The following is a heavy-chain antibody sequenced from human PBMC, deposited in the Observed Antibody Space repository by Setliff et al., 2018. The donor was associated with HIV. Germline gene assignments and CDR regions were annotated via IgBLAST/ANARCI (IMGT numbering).Heavy chain of an antibody. Sequence: GASVKVSCKTSGYTFTTYYIHWVRQAPGQGLEWMGWINPNSGGTNYAQKFQGRVTMTRDTSISTAYMDLRRLRSDDTAMYYCARGPFVVIPTARHDFDYWGQGTLVTVSS. D-gene: IGHD2-2*01. CDR2: INPNSGGT. CDR1: GYTFTTYY. J-gene: IGHJ4*02. V-gene: IGHV1-2*02. CDR3: ARGPFVVIPTARHDFDY.